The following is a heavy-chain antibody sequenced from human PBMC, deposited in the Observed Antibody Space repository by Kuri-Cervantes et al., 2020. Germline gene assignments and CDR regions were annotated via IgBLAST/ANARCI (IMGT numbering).Heavy chain of an antibody. J-gene: IGHJ6*02. V-gene: IGHV4-39*01. CDR3: ARLHYLYGMDV. CDR1: GGSISSSSYY. Sequence: SETLSLTCTVSGGSISSSSYYWGWIRQPPGKGLEWIGSLYDGGSPYYNPSFKSRVTITVDTSKSQFSLKLNSVTAADTAVYYCARLHYLYGMDVWGQGTTVTVSS. CDR2: LYDGGSP. D-gene: IGHD3-10*01.